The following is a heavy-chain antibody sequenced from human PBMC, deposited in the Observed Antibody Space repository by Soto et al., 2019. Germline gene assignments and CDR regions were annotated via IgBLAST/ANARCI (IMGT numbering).Heavy chain of an antibody. D-gene: IGHD3-22*01. J-gene: IGHJ4*02. CDR1: GFTVSTNY. CDR3: ARGLFDSGGYYFDY. CDR2: IYTDGRT. Sequence: EVQLVDTGGGLIQPGGSLRLSCAASGFTVSTNYMSWVRQAPGRGLEWVSTIYTDGRTYYADSVKGRFTISRDNSKNTGYLQMNSLRAEDTAVYYCARGLFDSGGYYFDYWGQGTLVTVSS. V-gene: IGHV3-53*02.